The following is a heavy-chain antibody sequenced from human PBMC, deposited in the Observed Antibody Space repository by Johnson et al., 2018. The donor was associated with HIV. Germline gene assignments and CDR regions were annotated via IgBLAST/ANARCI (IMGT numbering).Heavy chain of an antibody. CDR1: GFSLGSFG. CDR3: GGSYYYDSSGYYARNAFDI. V-gene: IGHV3-30*03. Sequence: QVQLVESGGGVVQPGRSLRLSCAASGFSLGSFGMHWVRQAPGKGLEWVAVISYDGSSKEYAGSVKGRFTISRDNSKNTLYLLMNSLRPADTAIYYCGGSYYYDSSGYYARNAFDIWGQGTMVTVSS. CDR2: ISYDGSSK. J-gene: IGHJ3*02. D-gene: IGHD3-22*01.